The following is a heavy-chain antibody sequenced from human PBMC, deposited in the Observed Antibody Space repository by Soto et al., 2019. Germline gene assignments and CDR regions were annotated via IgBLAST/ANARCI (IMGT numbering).Heavy chain of an antibody. V-gene: IGHV4-34*01. CDR3: ASIYEVNDWFDP. D-gene: IGHD5-12*01. CDR1: GGSFSGYY. J-gene: IGHJ5*02. CDR2: INHSGST. Sequence: GPGPETPSETLSLTCAVYGGSFSGYYWSWIRQPPGKGLEWIGEINHSGSTNYNPSLKSRVTISVDTSKNQFSLKLSSVTAADTAVYYCASIYEVNDWFDPWGQGTLVTVSS.